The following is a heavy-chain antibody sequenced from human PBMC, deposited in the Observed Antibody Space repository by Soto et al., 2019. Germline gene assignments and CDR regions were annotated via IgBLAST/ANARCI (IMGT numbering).Heavy chain of an antibody. CDR2: INAGNGNT. CDR1: GYTFTSYA. V-gene: IGHV1-3*01. CDR3: ARGAENWNDITPSLLGY. Sequence: QVQLVQSGAEVKKPGASVKVSCKASGYTFTSYAMHWVRQAPGQRLEWMGWINAGNGNTKYSQKFQGRVTITRDTSASTAYMELSSLRSEDTAVYYCARGAENWNDITPSLLGYWGQGTLVTVSS. D-gene: IGHD1-1*01. J-gene: IGHJ4*02.